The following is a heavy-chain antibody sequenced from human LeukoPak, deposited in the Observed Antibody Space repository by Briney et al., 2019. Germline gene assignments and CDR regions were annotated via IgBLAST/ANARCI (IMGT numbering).Heavy chain of an antibody. V-gene: IGHV4-30-4*08. CDR3: ARARRTIFGVVIGL. CDR2: IYYSGST. J-gene: IGHJ4*02. D-gene: IGHD3-3*01. Sequence: PSETLSLTCTVSGGSISSGDYYWSWIRQPPGKGLEWIGYIYYSGSTYYDPSLQSRVTISVDTSKNQFSLKLSSVTAADTAVYYCARARRTIFGVVIGLWGQGTLVTVSS. CDR1: GGSISSGDYY.